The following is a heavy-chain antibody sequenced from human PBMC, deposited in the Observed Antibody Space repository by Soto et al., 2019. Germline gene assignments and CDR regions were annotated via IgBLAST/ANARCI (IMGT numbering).Heavy chain of an antibody. D-gene: IGHD1-1*01. Sequence: QVQLVESEGGVVQPGRSLRLSCTASGFTFSNYGMHWVRQAPGKGLEWVAVISYDGNVAYYADSVKGRFTSSRDNSKNTLYLQMNSLRTEDTAVYYCAKEGPSTNWYFDSWGQGTLVTVSS. CDR3: AKEGPSTNWYFDS. CDR1: GFTFSNYG. V-gene: IGHV3-30*18. J-gene: IGHJ4*02. CDR2: ISYDGNVA.